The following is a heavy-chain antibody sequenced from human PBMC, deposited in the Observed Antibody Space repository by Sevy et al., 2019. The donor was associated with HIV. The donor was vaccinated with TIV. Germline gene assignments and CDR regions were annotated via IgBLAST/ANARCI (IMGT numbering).Heavy chain of an antibody. CDR1: GDSFSGYT. CDR3: ARASSCGGDCYYLQY. CDR2: IIPISGPAGPT. Sequence: ASVKVSCKSSGDSFSGYTIIWVRQAPGQGLEWMGGIIPISGPAGPTNSAQNFQDRATITADISTHTAYMEVSSLRSEETALYFCARASSCGGDCYYLQYWGQGTLVTVSS. D-gene: IGHD2-21*02. V-gene: IGHV1-69*06. J-gene: IGHJ1*01.